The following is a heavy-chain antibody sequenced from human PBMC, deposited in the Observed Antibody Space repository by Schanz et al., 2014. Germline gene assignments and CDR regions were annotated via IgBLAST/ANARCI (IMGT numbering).Heavy chain of an antibody. CDR1: GFSLNTYG. CDR3: ARPRCDCGEVDY. V-gene: IGHV3-33*01. J-gene: IGHJ4*02. CDR2: IWNNGVTK. D-gene: IGHD4-17*01. Sequence: QAQLMESGGGVVQPGTSLILSCSVSGFSLNTYGIHWFRQPAGKGLEWVAVIWNNGVTKYYADSVRGRFTISRDRFQNTLYLRMSSLRAEDTAVYYGARPRCDCGEVDYWGQGTLVTVSS.